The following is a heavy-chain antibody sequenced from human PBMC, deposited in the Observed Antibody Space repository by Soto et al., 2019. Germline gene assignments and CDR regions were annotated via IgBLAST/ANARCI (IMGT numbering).Heavy chain of an antibody. CDR2: VYPSDSDF. CDR3: TKGATSPLDS. J-gene: IGHJ4*02. CDR1: GYRFTSAW. D-gene: IGHD3-16*01. V-gene: IGHV5-51*01. Sequence: VESLKISCQGSGYRFTSAWIGWVRQMPGKGLESPVYVYPSDSDFRYSPFFEGWVTISADNSINTAYLLLLKPKPSHTAIYSCTKGATSPLDSCRQGTRAT.